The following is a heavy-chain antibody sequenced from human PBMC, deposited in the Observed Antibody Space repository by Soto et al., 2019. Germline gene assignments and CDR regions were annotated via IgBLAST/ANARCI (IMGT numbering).Heavy chain of an antibody. D-gene: IGHD6-13*01. CDR3: ANRIAAAGWQELAFDY. V-gene: IGHV3-23*01. CDR1: GFTFSSYA. CDR2: ISGSGGST. Sequence: PGGSLRLSCAASGFTFSSYAMSWVRQAPGKGLEWVSAISGSGGSTYYADSVKGRFTISRDNSKNTLYLQMNSLRAEDTAVYYCANRIAAAGWQELAFDYWGQGTLVTVSS. J-gene: IGHJ4*02.